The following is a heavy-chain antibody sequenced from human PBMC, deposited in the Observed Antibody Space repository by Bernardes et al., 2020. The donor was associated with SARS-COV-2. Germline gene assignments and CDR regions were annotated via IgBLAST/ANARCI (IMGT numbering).Heavy chain of an antibody. CDR2: ISGSGEST. D-gene: IGHD5-12*01. CDR3: AKDPRAYGQFDY. CDR1: GFTFSSSA. J-gene: IGHJ4*02. V-gene: IGHV3-23*01. Sequence: GGSLRLCCAASGFTFSSSAMSWVRQAPGKGLEWVSGISGSGESTYYADSAKGRFTISRDNSKNTLYVQMNNLRVEDTAVYYCAKDPRAYGQFDYWGQGTLVTVSS.